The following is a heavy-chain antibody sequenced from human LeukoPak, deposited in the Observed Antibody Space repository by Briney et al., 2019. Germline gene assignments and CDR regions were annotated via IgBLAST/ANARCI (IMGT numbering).Heavy chain of an antibody. J-gene: IGHJ6*03. CDR2: IYTSGST. D-gene: IGHD5-12*01. V-gene: IGHV4-4*07. CDR1: GGSLSSYY. Sequence: SETLSLTCTVSGGSLSSYYWNWIRQPAGKGLEWIGRIYTSGSTNYNPSLKSRVTLSVDTSKNQFSLRLTSVTAADTAVYYCARVYGGYDFNYYYYYMDVWGKGTTVTISS. CDR3: ARVYGGYDFNYYYYYMDV.